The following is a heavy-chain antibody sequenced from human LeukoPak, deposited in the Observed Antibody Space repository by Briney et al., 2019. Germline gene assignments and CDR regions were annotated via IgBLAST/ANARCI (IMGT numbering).Heavy chain of an antibody. V-gene: IGHV4-38-2*02. J-gene: IGHJ4*02. D-gene: IGHD1-26*01. CDR2: IYHSGST. CDR3: ARGKSRGSHIDY. Sequence: ETLSLTCTVSGYSISSGYYWGWIRQPPGAGLEWIGSIYHSGSTYYNPSLKSRVTISVDTSKNQFSLKLRAVTAADTAVYYCARGKSRGSHIDYWGQGTLVTVSS. CDR1: GYSISSGYY.